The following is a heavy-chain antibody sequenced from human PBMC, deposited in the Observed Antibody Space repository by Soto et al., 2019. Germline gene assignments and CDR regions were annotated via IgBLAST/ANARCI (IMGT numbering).Heavy chain of an antibody. CDR2: IIPIFGTA. J-gene: IGHJ6*02. D-gene: IGHD2-15*01. Sequence: QVQLVQSGAEVKKPGSSVKVSCKAPGGTFSSYAISWVRQAPGQGLEWMGGIIPIFGTANYAQKFQGRVTITADEYTSTGDMELSSLRSEDTAVYYCARSQGGSSSLDIYYYYYYGMDVWGQGTTVTVSS. CDR1: GGTFSSYA. CDR3: ARSQGGSSSLDIYYYYYYGMDV. V-gene: IGHV1-69*01.